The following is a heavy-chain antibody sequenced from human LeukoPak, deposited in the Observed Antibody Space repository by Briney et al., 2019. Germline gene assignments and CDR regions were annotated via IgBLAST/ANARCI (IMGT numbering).Heavy chain of an antibody. D-gene: IGHD1-26*01. Sequence: GSLRLSCAASGFTFSSYWMGWVRQAPGKRLEWVANMNIDGSEKYYADSAKGRFTISRDNARNSVYLQMNSLRVEDTAVYYCARDPVEWELLLDYWGQETLVTVSS. CDR1: GFTFSSYW. CDR3: ARDPVEWELLLDY. V-gene: IGHV3-7*01. J-gene: IGHJ4*02. CDR2: MNIDGSEK.